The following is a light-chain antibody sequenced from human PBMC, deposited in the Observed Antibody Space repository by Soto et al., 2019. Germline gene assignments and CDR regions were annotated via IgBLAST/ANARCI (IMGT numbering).Light chain of an antibody. CDR2: DSD. Sequence: QSVLTQPPSVSAAPGQKVTISCSGSSSNIGNNYVSWYQQLPGTAPKLLIYDSDKRPSEIPDRFSGSKSGTSATLGITGLQTGDEADYYCGTWDSSLSAGVFGGGTKLTVL. CDR1: SSNIGNNY. CDR3: GTWDSSLSAGV. V-gene: IGLV1-51*01. J-gene: IGLJ3*02.